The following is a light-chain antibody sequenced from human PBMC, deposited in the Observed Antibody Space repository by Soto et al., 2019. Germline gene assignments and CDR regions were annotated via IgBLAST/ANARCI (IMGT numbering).Light chain of an antibody. CDR3: QSYDSSLTGAV. Sequence: QSVLTQPPSVSGAPGQRVTISCTGSSSNIGAGYDVYWYQQLPGTAPKLLIYGNSNRPSGVPERFSGSKSATSASLAITGLQAEGEADYYCQSYDSSLTGAVFGGGTKLTVL. V-gene: IGLV1-40*01. J-gene: IGLJ2*01. CDR1: SSNIGAGYD. CDR2: GNS.